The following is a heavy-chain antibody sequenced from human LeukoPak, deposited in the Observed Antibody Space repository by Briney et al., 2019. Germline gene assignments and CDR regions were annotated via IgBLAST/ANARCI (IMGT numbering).Heavy chain of an antibody. CDR2: INPNSGGT. Sequence: ASVKVSCKASGYTFTGYYMHWVRQAPGQGLEWMGWINPNSGGTNYAQKFQGRVTVTRDTSISTAYMELSRLRSDDTAVYYCAREDQGGYCEFDYWGQGTLVTVSS. CDR1: GYTFTGYY. CDR3: AREDQGGYCEFDY. J-gene: IGHJ4*02. V-gene: IGHV1-2*02. D-gene: IGHD3-10*01.